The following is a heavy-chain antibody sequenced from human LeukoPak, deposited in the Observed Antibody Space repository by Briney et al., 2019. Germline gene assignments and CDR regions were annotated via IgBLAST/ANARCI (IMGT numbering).Heavy chain of an antibody. CDR2: INPNSGGT. D-gene: IGHD2-2*01. CDR3: ARVADIVVVPASTYYFDY. CDR1: GYTFTGYY. J-gene: IGHJ4*02. V-gene: IGHV1-2*02. Sequence: ASVKVSCKASGYTFTGYYMHWVRQAPGQGLEWMGWINPNSGGTNYAQKFQGRVTMTRDTSISTAYMELSRLRSDDTAVYYCARVADIVVVPASTYYFDYWGQGTLVTVPS.